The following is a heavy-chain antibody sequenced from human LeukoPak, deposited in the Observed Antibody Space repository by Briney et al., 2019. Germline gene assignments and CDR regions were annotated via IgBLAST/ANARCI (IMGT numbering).Heavy chain of an antibody. V-gene: IGHV1-46*01. Sequence: VKVSCKASGYTFSTYYMHWVRQAPGQGLEWMGIINPSGGSTSYAQKFQGRVTMTRDTSTSTVYMELSSLRFEDTAVYYCARGGVGFDYWGQGSLVIVSS. J-gene: IGHJ4*02. CDR1: GYTFSTYY. CDR3: ARGGVGFDY. D-gene: IGHD1-26*01. CDR2: INPSGGST.